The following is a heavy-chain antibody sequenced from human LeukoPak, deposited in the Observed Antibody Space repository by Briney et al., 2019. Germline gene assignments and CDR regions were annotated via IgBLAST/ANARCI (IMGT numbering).Heavy chain of an antibody. V-gene: IGHV4-38-2*01. J-gene: IGHJ4*02. CDR2: IYHSGIT. Sequence: SETLSLTXAVSAYSICSGYYWGWIRQPPGKGLERIASIYHSGITYYNPSLKSRVTISVDTSKNHFSLKVSSVTAADSAVYYCARQYTSGSGYYFDYWGQGALVSVSS. CDR3: ARQYTSGSGYYFDY. D-gene: IGHD6-25*01. CDR1: AYSICSGYY.